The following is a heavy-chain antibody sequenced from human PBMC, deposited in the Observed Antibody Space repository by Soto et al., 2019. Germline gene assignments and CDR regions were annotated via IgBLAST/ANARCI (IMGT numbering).Heavy chain of an antibody. D-gene: IGHD6-13*01. J-gene: IGHJ6*02. Sequence: SETLSLTCAVYGGSFSGYYWSWIRQPPGKGLEWIGEINHSGSTNYNPSLKSRVTISVDTSKNQFSLKLSSVTAADTAVYYCARGRSPYAAGRYYYYGMDVWGQGTTVTVSS. CDR3: ARGRSPYAAGRYYYYGMDV. V-gene: IGHV4-34*01. CDR2: INHSGST. CDR1: GGSFSGYY.